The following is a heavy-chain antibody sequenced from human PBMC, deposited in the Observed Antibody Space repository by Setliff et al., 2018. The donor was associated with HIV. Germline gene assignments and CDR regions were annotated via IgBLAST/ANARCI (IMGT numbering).Heavy chain of an antibody. D-gene: IGHD6-19*01. Sequence: SVKVSCKTSGGTFSSYAVSWVRQAPGQGLEWMGGIIPAFGTANYAQKFQGRVTITTDESTSTAFMELSGLRSEDTAVYFCARDGLLVAGIRFDYWGQGTLVTVSS. CDR2: IIPAFGTA. CDR1: GGTFSSYA. J-gene: IGHJ4*01. V-gene: IGHV1-69*05. CDR3: ARDGLLVAGIRFDY.